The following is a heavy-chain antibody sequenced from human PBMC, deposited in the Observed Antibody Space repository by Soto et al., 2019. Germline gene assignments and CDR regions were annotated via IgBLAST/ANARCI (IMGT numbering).Heavy chain of an antibody. J-gene: IGHJ5*02. Sequence: QVPLQESGPGLVRPSETLSLTCSVSGGSITSPNYFWGWVRRAPGRGPEWIGNIFYNGRTDYRPSLPSQVTISVDTSRNQVSLRLASVTAADTAIYYCARRAFSAADQSDWFAPWGHRTLVTVSS. CDR2: IFYNGRT. CDR1: GGSITSPNYF. V-gene: IGHV4-39*01. CDR3: ARRAFSAADQSDWFAP. D-gene: IGHD3-3*02.